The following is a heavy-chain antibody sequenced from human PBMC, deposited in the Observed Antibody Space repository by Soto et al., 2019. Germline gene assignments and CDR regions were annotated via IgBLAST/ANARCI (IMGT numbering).Heavy chain of an antibody. V-gene: IGHV3-48*03. CDR3: AREYIVVVNDNGMEV. CDR1: VFTFSSYE. D-gene: IGHD2-21*01. Sequence: VGSLRLSCAASVFTFSSYEMNCVRHSPGKWLEWVSYISSSGSTIYYADSVKGRFTISRDNAKNSLYLQMNSLRAEDTAVYYCAREYIVVVNDNGMEVWGQGTTVNVSS. CDR2: ISSSGSTI. J-gene: IGHJ6*01.